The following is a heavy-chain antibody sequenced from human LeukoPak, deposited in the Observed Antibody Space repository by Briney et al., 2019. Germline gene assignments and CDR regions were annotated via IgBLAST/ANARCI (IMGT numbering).Heavy chain of an antibody. V-gene: IGHV7-4-1*02. J-gene: IGHJ6*02. Sequence: GASVKVSCKASGYTFTSYAMNWVRQAPGQGLEWMGWINTNTGNPTYAQGFTGRFVFSLDTSVSTAYLQISSLKAEDTAVYYCARDSTSNDFWSGYYAYYCYYYGMDVWGQGTTVTVSS. D-gene: IGHD3-3*01. CDR2: INTNTGNP. CDR3: ARDSTSNDFWSGYYAYYCYYYGMDV. CDR1: GYTFTSYA.